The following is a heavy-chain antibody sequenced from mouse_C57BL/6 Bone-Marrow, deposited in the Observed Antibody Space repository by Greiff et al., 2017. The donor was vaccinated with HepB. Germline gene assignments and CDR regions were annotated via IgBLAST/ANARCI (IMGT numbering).Heavy chain of an antibody. CDR1: GFNIKDDY. CDR2: LDPENGDT. J-gene: IGHJ2*01. V-gene: IGHV14-4*01. CDR3: TTKGPITTGQDYFDY. Sequence: EVQLQQSGAELVRPGASVKLSCTASGFNIKDDYMHWVKQRPEQGLEWIGWLDPENGDTEYASKFQGKATITADTSSNTAYLQLSSLTSEDTAVYYCTTKGPITTGQDYFDYWGQGTTLTVSS. D-gene: IGHD1-1*01.